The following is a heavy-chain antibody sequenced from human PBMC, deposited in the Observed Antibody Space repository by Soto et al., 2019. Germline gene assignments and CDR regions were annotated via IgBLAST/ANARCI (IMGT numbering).Heavy chain of an antibody. CDR2: IKSKTDGGTT. CDR1: GFTFSNAW. D-gene: IGHD6-19*01. J-gene: IGHJ6*02. V-gene: IGHV3-15*01. Sequence: EVQLVESGGGLVKPGGSLRLSCAASGFTFSNAWMSWVRQAPGKGLEWVGRIKSKTDGGTTDYAAPVKGRFTISRDDSKNTLYLQMNSLKTEDTAVYYCTTGDPPRYSSGWYRTPYYYYYYGMDVWGQGTTDTVSS. CDR3: TTGDPPRYSSGWYRTPYYYYYYGMDV.